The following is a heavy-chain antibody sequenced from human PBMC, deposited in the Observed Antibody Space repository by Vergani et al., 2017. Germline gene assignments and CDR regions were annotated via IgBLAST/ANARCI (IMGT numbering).Heavy chain of an antibody. V-gene: IGHV4-4*03. D-gene: IGHD5-18*01. CDR2: ICHTEDT. CDR1: GDSISSNNC. CDR3: ATIGYGRWGYYFDY. J-gene: IGHJ4*02. Sequence: QVQLQESGPGLVKPPGTLSLTCAVSGDSISSNNCWTWVRQPPGKGLEWIGEICHTEDTKYSPSVKSQVTVSVDESRNLFSLRLNSVTAAGTAVYYCATIGYGRWGYYFDYWGQGILVTVSS.